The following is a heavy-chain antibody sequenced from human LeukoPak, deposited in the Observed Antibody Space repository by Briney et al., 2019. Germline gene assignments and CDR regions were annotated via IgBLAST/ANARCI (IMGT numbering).Heavy chain of an antibody. CDR2: INHSGYS. CDR1: GGSISGGGYY. J-gene: IGHJ4*02. CDR3: VREVLSMIEVGYFDS. D-gene: IGHD3-22*01. Sequence: PSQTLSLTCTVSGGSISGGGYYCNWIRQHPGKGLEWIGHINHSGYSNYNPFLRSRVTMSVDTSRNRFSLKLTSVSAADTAVYYCVREVLSMIEVGYFDSWGQGTLVTVSS. V-gene: IGHV4-31*03.